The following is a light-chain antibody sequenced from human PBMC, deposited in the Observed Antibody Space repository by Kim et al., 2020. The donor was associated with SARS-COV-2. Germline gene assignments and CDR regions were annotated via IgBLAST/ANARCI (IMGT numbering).Light chain of an antibody. V-gene: IGLV2-14*03. Sequence: QSALTQPASLSGSPGQSITISCTGTTSDVGAYDYVSWYQQFPGNAPKLIIYDVTHRPSGVSDRFSGSKSGNTASLTISGLQADDEADYYCSSFTTTTARVFGGGTKVIVL. CDR1: TSDVGAYDY. CDR3: SSFTTTTARV. CDR2: DVT. J-gene: IGLJ3*02.